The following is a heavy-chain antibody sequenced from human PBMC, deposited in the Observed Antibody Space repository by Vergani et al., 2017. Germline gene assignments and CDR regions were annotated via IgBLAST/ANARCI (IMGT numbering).Heavy chain of an antibody. V-gene: IGHV4-4*03. D-gene: IGHD6-13*01. J-gene: IGHJ6*03. Sequence: QVQLQESGPGLVKPPGTLSLTCAVSGGSISSYNWWTWVRQSPGKGLEWIGEIFHSGTTNYNPSLKSRVTISLDKSNNQFSLKLNSVTAADTAVYYCARHKEQLVPGNYYYYYYRDVWGKGTTVTVSS. CDR3: ARHKEQLVPGNYYYYYYRDV. CDR2: IFHSGTT. CDR1: GGSISSYNW.